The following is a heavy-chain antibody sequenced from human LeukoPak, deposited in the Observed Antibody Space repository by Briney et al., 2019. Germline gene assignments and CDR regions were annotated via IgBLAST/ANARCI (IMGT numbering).Heavy chain of an antibody. Sequence: GGSLRLSCAASEITLSNYWIHWVRQAPGKGLEWVANIKQDGSETYYVDSVKGRFTISRDNAKNSLYLQMNSLRAEDTAKYYCTRDYSNYVHAFDFWGQGTMVTVSS. D-gene: IGHD4-11*01. CDR3: TRDYSNYVHAFDF. CDR1: EITLSNYW. CDR2: IKQDGSET. J-gene: IGHJ3*01. V-gene: IGHV3-7*01.